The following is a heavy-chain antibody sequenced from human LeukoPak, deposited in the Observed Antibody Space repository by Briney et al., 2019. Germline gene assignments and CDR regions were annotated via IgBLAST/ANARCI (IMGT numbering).Heavy chain of an antibody. CDR2: ISSSAYTI. CDR3: ARVSTMVRRGMDV. D-gene: IGHD3-10*01. V-gene: IGHV3-48*03. CDR1: GFTFSSYE. Sequence: PGGALRLSCAVFGFTFSSYEMNWVRQAPGKGQKCVSYISSSAYTIDYADSVKGRFTISRDNANNSLYLQMNSLRAEDTAVYYCARVSTMVRRGMDVWGQGTTVTVSS. J-gene: IGHJ6*02.